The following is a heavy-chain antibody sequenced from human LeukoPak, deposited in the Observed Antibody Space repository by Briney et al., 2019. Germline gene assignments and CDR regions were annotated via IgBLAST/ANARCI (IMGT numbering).Heavy chain of an antibody. CDR1: GFTFSRYA. Sequence: GGSPRLSCAASGFTFSRYAMSWVRQAPGKGLEWVSTINDNGGGSYSADSVRGRFTISRDNSKNTLSLQMNSLRAEDTAVYYCAKGHTAGALYYFDYWGQGTLVTVSS. D-gene: IGHD2-21*02. CDR3: AKGHTAGALYYFDY. CDR2: INDNGGGS. V-gene: IGHV3-23*01. J-gene: IGHJ4*02.